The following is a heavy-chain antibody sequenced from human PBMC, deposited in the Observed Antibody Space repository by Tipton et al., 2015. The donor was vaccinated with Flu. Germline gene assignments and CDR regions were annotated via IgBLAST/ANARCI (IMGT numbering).Heavy chain of an antibody. CDR1: GFSFSNSW. J-gene: IGHJ3*02. V-gene: IGHV3-7*01. Sequence: QLVQSGGGLVQPGGSLRLSCAASGFSFSNSWMDWVRQTPGKGLEWVANIKQDGSEKYYVDSVKGRFTISRDNAKNSLYLEMNSLRAEDTAVYYCAREGVCGGDCYSKAFDIWGQGTVVTVSS. CDR3: AREGVCGGDCYSKAFDI. D-gene: IGHD2-21*02. CDR2: IKQDGSEK.